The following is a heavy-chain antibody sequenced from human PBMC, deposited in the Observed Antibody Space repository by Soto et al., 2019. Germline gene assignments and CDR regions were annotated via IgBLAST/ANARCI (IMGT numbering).Heavy chain of an antibody. Sequence: QVQLVESGGGVVQPGRSLRLSCAASGFTFSNYGMHWVRQAPDRGLEWVAAMWYDESRTFYAESVKGRFTISRDDSRKTLYLEMNTLRVDDTGVYYCVRDDSFRGSSAPWGQGTLVTVSS. CDR2: MWYDESRT. J-gene: IGHJ5*02. V-gene: IGHV3-33*01. D-gene: IGHD2-2*01. CDR1: GFTFSNYG. CDR3: VRDDSFRGSSAP.